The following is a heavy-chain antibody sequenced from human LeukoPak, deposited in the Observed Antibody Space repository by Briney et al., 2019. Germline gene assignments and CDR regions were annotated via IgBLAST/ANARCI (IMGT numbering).Heavy chain of an antibody. D-gene: IGHD6-13*01. V-gene: IGHV1-8*01. CDR3: ASPGWIAAAGLGY. Sequence: ASVKVSCKASGYTFTSYDVNWVRQATGQGLEWMGWMNPNSGNTGYAQKFQGRVTMTRNTSISTAYMELSSLRSEDTAVYYCASPGWIAAAGLGYWGQGTLVTVSS. CDR2: MNPNSGNT. CDR1: GYTFTSYD. J-gene: IGHJ1*01.